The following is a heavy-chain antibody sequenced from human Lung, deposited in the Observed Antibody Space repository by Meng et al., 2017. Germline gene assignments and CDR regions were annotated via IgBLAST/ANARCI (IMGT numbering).Heavy chain of an antibody. V-gene: IGHV1-69*01. J-gene: IGHJ4*02. CDR1: GGTFSSYA. Sequence: QVALVQSGAEVKKPGSPVKVSCKASGGTFSSYAISWVRQAPGQGLEWMGGIIPIFGTANYAQKFQGRVTITADESTSTAYMELSSLRSEDTAVYYCARAEDYYDSSGYYYGLDYWGQGTLVTVSS. CDR3: ARAEDYYDSSGYYYGLDY. D-gene: IGHD3-22*01. CDR2: IIPIFGTA.